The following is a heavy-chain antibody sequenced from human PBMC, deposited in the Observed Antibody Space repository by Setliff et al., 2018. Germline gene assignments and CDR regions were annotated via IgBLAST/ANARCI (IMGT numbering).Heavy chain of an antibody. D-gene: IGHD6-19*01. Sequence: PGESLKISCAASGFSFSRSWMSWVRQAPGKGPEWVANIKQDGSEKYYVDSVEGRFTISRDNAKNLLFLQMRGLRAGDTAVYYCARYSSGWFFDYWGQGTPVTVSS. CDR1: GFSFSRSW. J-gene: IGHJ4*02. V-gene: IGHV3-7*01. CDR2: IKQDGSEK. CDR3: ARYSSGWFFDY.